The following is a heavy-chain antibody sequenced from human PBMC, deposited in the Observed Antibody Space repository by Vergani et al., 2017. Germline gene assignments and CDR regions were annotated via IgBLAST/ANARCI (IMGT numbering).Heavy chain of an antibody. CDR3: AIDFCSSTSCYTPPGAFDI. D-gene: IGHD2-2*02. Sequence: EVQLLESGGGLVQPGGSLRLSCAASGFTFSSYVMSWVRQAPGKGLEWVSAISGSGGSTYYVDSVKGRFTISRDNSKNTLYLQMNSLRAEDTAVYYCAIDFCSSTSCYTPPGAFDIWGQGTMVTVSS. CDR1: GFTFSSYV. J-gene: IGHJ3*02. V-gene: IGHV3-23*01. CDR2: ISGSGGST.